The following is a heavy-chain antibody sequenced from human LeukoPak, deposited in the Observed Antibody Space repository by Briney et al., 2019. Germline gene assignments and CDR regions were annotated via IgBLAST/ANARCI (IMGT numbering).Heavy chain of an antibody. J-gene: IGHJ4*02. Sequence: SETLSLTCAVYGGSFSGYYWSWIRQPPGKGLEWIGEINHSGSTNYNPSLKSRVTISVDTSKNQFSLKLSSVTAADTAVYYCARAPLVGATIFDYWGQGTLVTVSS. D-gene: IGHD1-26*01. V-gene: IGHV4-34*01. CDR3: ARAPLVGATIFDY. CDR1: GGSFSGYY. CDR2: INHSGST.